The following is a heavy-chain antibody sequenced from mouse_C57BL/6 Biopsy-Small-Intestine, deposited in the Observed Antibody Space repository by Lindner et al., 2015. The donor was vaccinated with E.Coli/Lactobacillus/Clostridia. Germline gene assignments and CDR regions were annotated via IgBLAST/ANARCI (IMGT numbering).Heavy chain of an antibody. CDR1: GSSFTGYY. D-gene: IGHD3-2*02. V-gene: IGHV1-31*01. J-gene: IGHJ2*01. CDR2: IYPYNGLS. CDR3: ARSAGSSGFFDY. Sequence: VQLQESGPELVKPGASVKISCKASGSSFTGYYMHWVKRSHGNILDWIGYIYPYNGLSSYNHKFRGKATLTVDKSSNTAYMELHSLTSEDSAVYYCARSAGSSGFFDYWGQGTTLTVSS.